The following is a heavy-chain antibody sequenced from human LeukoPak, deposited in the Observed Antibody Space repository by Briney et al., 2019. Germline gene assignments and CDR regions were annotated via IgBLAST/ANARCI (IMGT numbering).Heavy chain of an antibody. V-gene: IGHV4-59*01. Sequence: SKTLSLTCTVSGGSISSYYWSWIRQPPGKGLEWIRYIYYSGSTNYSPSLKSRVTISVDTSKKQFSLKLSSVTAADTAVYYCARSSYYYGADAYDIWGQGTMVTVSS. CDR2: IYYSGST. CDR3: ARSSYYYGADAYDI. J-gene: IGHJ3*02. D-gene: IGHD3-10*01. CDR1: GGSISSYY.